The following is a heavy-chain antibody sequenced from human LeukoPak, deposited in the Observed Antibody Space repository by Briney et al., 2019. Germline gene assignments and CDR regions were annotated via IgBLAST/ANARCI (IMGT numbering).Heavy chain of an antibody. CDR2: ISYSGST. J-gene: IGHJ5*02. V-gene: IGHV4-59*12. CDR3: ARDKETYQLLNRQGGFDP. CDR1: GGSISPYY. D-gene: IGHD2-2*01. Sequence: PSETLSLTCTVSGGSISPYYWSWIRQPPGKGLEWIGYISYSGSTNYNPSLKSRVTISVDTSKNQFSLKLSSVTTADTAVYYCARDKETYQLLNRQGGFDPWGQGTLVTVSS.